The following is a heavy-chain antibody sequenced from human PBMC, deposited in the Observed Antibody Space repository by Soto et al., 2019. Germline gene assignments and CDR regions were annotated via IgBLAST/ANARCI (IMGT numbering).Heavy chain of an antibody. D-gene: IGHD5-12*01. CDR2: IKTNIEGGAT. Sequence: EVQLVESGGGLVKPGGSLRLSCAASGFSFTSAWMNWVRQIPGKGLEWVGRIKTNIEGGATDYSAPVKGIFTISRDDSKDTVYLQMTGLKTEDPAVYYCATGRGGSAYVPGAYWGQGALVTVSS. J-gene: IGHJ4*02. CDR3: ATGRGGSAYVPGAY. CDR1: GFSFTSAW. V-gene: IGHV3-15*07.